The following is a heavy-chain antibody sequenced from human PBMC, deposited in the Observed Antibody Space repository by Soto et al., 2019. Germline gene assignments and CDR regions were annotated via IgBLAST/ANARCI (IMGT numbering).Heavy chain of an antibody. D-gene: IGHD6-13*01. CDR2: IYHSGST. Sequence: SETLSLTCTVSGSPISSSNWWSWVRQPPGKGLEWIGEIYHSGSTNYNPSLKSRVTISVDKSKNQFSLKLSSVTAADTAVYYCASLIAAAGAAFDNWGQGTLVTVSS. CDR1: GSPISSSNW. J-gene: IGHJ4*02. CDR3: ASLIAAAGAAFDN. V-gene: IGHV4-4*02.